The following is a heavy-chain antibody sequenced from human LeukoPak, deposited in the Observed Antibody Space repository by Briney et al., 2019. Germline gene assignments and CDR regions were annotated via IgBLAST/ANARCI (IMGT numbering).Heavy chain of an antibody. D-gene: IGHD3-22*01. V-gene: IGHV4-59*01. CDR1: GGSISSYY. Sequence: SETLSLTCTVSGGSISSYYWSWIRQPPGKGLEGIGYIYYSGSTNYNPSLKSRVTISVDTSKNQFSLKLSSVTAADTAVYYCARADVTYYYDSSGYYAGLYFDYWGQGTLITVSS. J-gene: IGHJ4*02. CDR3: ARADVTYYYDSSGYYAGLYFDY. CDR2: IYYSGST.